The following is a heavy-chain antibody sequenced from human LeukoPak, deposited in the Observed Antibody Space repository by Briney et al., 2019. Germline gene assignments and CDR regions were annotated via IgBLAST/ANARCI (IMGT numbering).Heavy chain of an antibody. CDR1: GDTTSSDRYY. J-gene: IGHJ4*02. CDR2: IYYSGST. Sequence: SETLSLTCTVSGDTTSSDRYYGGWVRQPPGKGLEWIGNIYYSGSTYYNPSLKSRVTMSVDTSKNQFFLKLNSVTAADTAVYYCARGRPYSGGYHLDYWGQGTLVTVSA. CDR3: ARGRPYSGGYHLDY. V-gene: IGHV4-39*01. D-gene: IGHD1-26*01.